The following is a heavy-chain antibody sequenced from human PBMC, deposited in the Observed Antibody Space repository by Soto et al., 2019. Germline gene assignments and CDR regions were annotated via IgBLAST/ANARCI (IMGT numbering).Heavy chain of an antibody. CDR3: SKRAPEHTTSPPDLDT. Sequence: GKGLEWVSGISPTGGTTYYADSVKGRFTISRDNSGHTLFLTLKSLRVDDTDIYFFSKRAPEHTTSPPDLDTSGQGALLTVPS. J-gene: IGHJ5*02. CDR2: ISPTGGTT. V-gene: IGHV3-23*01. D-gene: IGHD2-21*01.